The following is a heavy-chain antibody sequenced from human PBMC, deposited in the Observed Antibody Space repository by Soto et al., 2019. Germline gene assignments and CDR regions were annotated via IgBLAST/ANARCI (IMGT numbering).Heavy chain of an antibody. D-gene: IGHD2-2*02. J-gene: IGHJ6*02. Sequence: SVKVSCKASGGTFSSYAISWVRQAPGQGLEWMGGIISIFGTANYAQKFQGRVTITADESTSTAYMELSSLRSEDTAVYYCARVKKIRYCSSNSRYTDYYYYYGMDVWGQGTKVTVYS. V-gene: IGHV1-69*13. CDR2: IISIFGTA. CDR1: GGTFSSYA. CDR3: ARVKKIRYCSSNSRYTDYYYYYGMDV.